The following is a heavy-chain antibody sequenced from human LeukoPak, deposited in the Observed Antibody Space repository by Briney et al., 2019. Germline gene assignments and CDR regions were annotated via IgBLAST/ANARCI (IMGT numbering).Heavy chain of an antibody. D-gene: IGHD4/OR15-4a*01. V-gene: IGHV4-4*07. CDR2: IYTSGST. CDR3: ARSGSYGPRYYFDY. Sequence: SETLSLTCTVSGGSISSYYWSWIRQPAGKGLEWIGRIYTSGSTNYNPSLKSRVTMSVDTSKNQFSLKLSSVTAADTAVYYCARSGSYGPRYYFDYWGQGTLVTVSS. CDR1: GGSISSYY. J-gene: IGHJ4*02.